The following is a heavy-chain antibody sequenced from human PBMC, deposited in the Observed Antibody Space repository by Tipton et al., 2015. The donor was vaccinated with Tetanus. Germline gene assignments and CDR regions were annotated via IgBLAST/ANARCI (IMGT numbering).Heavy chain of an antibody. D-gene: IGHD3-10*01. CDR2: INYDGST. J-gene: IGHJ6*02. CDR3: ARGDYYGSGTYDV. Sequence: TLSLTCAVSGALLSTGGYSWGWIRQPPGQGLEWIGEINYDGSTNYSPSLKSRVTLSLDTTKKQVSLKLSSVTAADTAVHYCARGDYYGSGTYDVWGQGTTVTVSS. V-gene: IGHV4-30-2*01. CDR1: GALLSTGGYS.